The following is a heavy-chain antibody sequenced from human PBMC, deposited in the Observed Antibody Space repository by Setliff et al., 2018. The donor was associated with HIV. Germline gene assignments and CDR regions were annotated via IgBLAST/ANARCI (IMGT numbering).Heavy chain of an antibody. CDR3: ARTVNDYGDYYFDY. CDR2: IIPIFGTA. V-gene: IGHV1-69*13. CDR1: GYTFTGYY. Sequence: GASVKVSCKASGYTFTGYYMHWVRQAPGQGLEWMGGIIPIFGTANYAQKFQGRVTITADESTSTAYMELSSLRSEDTAVYYCARTVNDYGDYYFDYWGQGTLVTVSS. J-gene: IGHJ4*02. D-gene: IGHD4-17*01.